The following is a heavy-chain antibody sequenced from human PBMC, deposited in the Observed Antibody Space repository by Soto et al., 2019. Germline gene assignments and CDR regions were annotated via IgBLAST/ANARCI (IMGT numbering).Heavy chain of an antibody. CDR2: IYYSGST. J-gene: IGHJ4*02. V-gene: IGHV4-31*03. Sequence: SETLSLTCTVSGGSISSGGYYWSWIRQHPGKGLEWIGYIYYSGSTYYNPSLKSRVTISVDTSKNQFSLKLSSVTAADTAVYYCARGPLGYCSGCSCYSIPTGVYFDYWGQGTLVTVSS. D-gene: IGHD2-15*01. CDR3: ARGPLGYCSGCSCYSIPTGVYFDY. CDR1: GGSISSGGYY.